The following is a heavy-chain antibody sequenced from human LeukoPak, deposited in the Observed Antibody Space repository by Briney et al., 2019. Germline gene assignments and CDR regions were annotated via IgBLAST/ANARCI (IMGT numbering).Heavy chain of an antibody. CDR3: ARLGVGATRDAFDI. D-gene: IGHD1-26*01. CDR2: INWNGGST. J-gene: IGHJ3*02. V-gene: IGHV3-20*04. Sequence: GGSLRLSCAASGFTFDDYGRSWVRQAPGKGLEWVSGINWNGGSTGYADSVKGRFTISRDNAKNSLYLQMNSLRAEDTALYYCARLGVGATRDAFDIWGQGTMVTVSS. CDR1: GFTFDDYG.